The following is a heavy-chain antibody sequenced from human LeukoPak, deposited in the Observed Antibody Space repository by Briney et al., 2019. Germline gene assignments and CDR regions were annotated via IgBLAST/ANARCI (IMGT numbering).Heavy chain of an antibody. CDR2: ISGSGGST. V-gene: IGHV3-23*01. J-gene: IGHJ4*02. CDR1: GFTFSSYA. Sequence: PGGSLRLSCAACGFTFSSYAMSWVRQAPGKGLEWVSAISGSGGSTYFADSMKGRFTISRDNSKSTLYLQMNSLRAEDTALYYCAKDHYYGSGSPYYFDYWGQGTLVTVSS. CDR3: AKDHYYGSGSPYYFDY. D-gene: IGHD3-10*01.